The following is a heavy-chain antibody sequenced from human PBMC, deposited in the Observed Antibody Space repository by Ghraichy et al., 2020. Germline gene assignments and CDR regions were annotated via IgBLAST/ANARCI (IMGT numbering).Heavy chain of an antibody. J-gene: IGHJ4*02. CDR3: ARGGGYCSSTSCYDY. V-gene: IGHV4-34*01. CDR1: GGSFSDYY. CDR2: IYHSGDT. Sequence: SETLSLTCAVHGGSFSDYYWSWIRQPPGKGLEWIGEIYHSGDTKYNASLKSRVTISLDTSKNQFSLNLNSLTAADTAVYYCARGGGYCSSTSCYDYWGQGALITVSS. D-gene: IGHD2-2*01.